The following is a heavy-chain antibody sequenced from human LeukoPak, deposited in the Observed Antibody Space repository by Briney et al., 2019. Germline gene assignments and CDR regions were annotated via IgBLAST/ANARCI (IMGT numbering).Heavy chain of an antibody. Sequence: ASVKVSCKASGYTFTDYYMHWVRQAPGQGLEWMGWINPNSGGTNYAQKFQGRVTMTRDTSISTAYMELSRLRSDDTAAYYCARDYDSSGNYGMDVWGQGTTVTVSS. CDR1: GYTFTDYY. J-gene: IGHJ6*02. CDR3: ARDYDSSGNYGMDV. V-gene: IGHV1-2*02. CDR2: INPNSGGT. D-gene: IGHD3-22*01.